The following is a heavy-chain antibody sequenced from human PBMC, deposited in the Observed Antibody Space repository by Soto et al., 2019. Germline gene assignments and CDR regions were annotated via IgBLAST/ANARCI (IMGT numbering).Heavy chain of an antibody. CDR1: GGTFSSYA. J-gene: IGHJ6*02. CDR3: ARGPYDSSGYFPYYYYYGMDV. D-gene: IGHD3-22*01. V-gene: IGHV1-69*13. Sequence: SVKVSCKASGGTFSSYAISWVRQAPGQGLEWMGGIIPIFGTANYAQKFQGRVTITADESTSTAYMELSSLRSEDTAVYYCARGPYDSSGYFPYYYYYGMDVWGQGTTVTVSS. CDR2: IIPIFGTA.